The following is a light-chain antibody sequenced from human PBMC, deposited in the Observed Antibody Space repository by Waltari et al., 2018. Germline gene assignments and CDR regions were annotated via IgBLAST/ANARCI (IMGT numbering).Light chain of an antibody. J-gene: IGKJ4*01. V-gene: IGKV3-11*01. CDR2: DAS. CDR1: QSVNSY. CDR3: QQRGNWPLT. Sequence: EIVLTQSPATLSLSPGESVTLSCRASQSVNSYLAWYQQTPGQAPRLLIYDASNRATGIPARFSGSGSGTEVTLTISSLEPEDFAVYYCQQRGNWPLTFGGGTKVEIK.